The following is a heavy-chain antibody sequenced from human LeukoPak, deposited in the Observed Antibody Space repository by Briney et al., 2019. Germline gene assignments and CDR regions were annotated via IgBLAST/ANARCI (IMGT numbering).Heavy chain of an antibody. J-gene: IGHJ4*02. Sequence: SVQVSCKASGGTFISYTISWVRQAPGQGLEWMGRIIPILGIANYDQNFQGRVTITAAKSTSTAYMELSIRRSNATALDYCARQDEYWTNGVCYQPGSQWGQGTLVTVSS. CDR1: GGTFISYT. V-gene: IGHV1-69*02. CDR3: ARQDEYWTNGVCYQPGSQ. CDR2: IIPILGIA. D-gene: IGHD2-8*01.